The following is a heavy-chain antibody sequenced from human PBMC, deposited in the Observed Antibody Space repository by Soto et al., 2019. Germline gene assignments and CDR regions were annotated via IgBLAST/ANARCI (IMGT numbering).Heavy chain of an antibody. Sequence: EVQLVESGGGLVQPGGSLKLSCAASGFTFSGSAMHWVRQASGKGLEWVGRIRSKANSYATAYAASVKGRFTISRDDSKNTADLQMNSLKTEDTAVYYCTRHALQYCGGDCYLLPYFDLWGRGTLVTVSS. CDR1: GFTFSGSA. D-gene: IGHD2-21*02. CDR3: TRHALQYCGGDCYLLPYFDL. J-gene: IGHJ2*01. CDR2: IRSKANSYAT. V-gene: IGHV3-73*02.